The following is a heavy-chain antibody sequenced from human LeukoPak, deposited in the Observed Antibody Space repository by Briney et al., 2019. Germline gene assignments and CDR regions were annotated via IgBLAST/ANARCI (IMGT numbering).Heavy chain of an antibody. J-gene: IGHJ4*02. D-gene: IGHD3-10*01. CDR3: AKGLGSGVRGTFDY. Sequence: PGGSLRLSCAASGFTFSSYEMNWVRQAPGKGLEWVSYISSSGSTIYYADSVKGRFTISRDNSKNTLYLQMNSLRADDTAGYYCAKGLGSGVRGTFDYWGQGTLVPVSS. CDR1: GFTFSSYE. V-gene: IGHV3-48*03. CDR2: ISSSGSTI.